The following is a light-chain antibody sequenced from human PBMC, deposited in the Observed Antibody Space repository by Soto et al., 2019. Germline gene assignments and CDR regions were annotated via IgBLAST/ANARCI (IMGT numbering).Light chain of an antibody. CDR2: WAS. J-gene: IGKJ2*01. CDR1: QSVLYSSNNKNY. V-gene: IGKV4-1*01. Sequence: DIVMTQSPDSLAVSLGERATINCKSSQSVLYSSNNKNYLAWYQQKPGQPPKLFISWASTLESGVPDRFSGSGSGTDFTLTISSLQAEDVAVYYCQQYYSTPYTFGQGTKLEIK. CDR3: QQYYSTPYT.